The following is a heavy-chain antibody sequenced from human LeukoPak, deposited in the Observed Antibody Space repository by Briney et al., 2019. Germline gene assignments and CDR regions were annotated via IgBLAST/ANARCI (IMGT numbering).Heavy chain of an antibody. CDR3: ARPLYCGGDCFYFDY. D-gene: IGHD2-21*02. CDR2: INHSGST. V-gene: IGHV4-34*01. Sequence: PSETLSLTCAVYGGSFSGYYWSWIRQPPGKGLEWIGEINHSGSTNYNPSLKSRVTISVDTSKNQFSLKLSSVTAADTAVYYCARPLYCGGDCFYFDYWGQGTLVTVSS. CDR1: GGSFSGYY. J-gene: IGHJ4*02.